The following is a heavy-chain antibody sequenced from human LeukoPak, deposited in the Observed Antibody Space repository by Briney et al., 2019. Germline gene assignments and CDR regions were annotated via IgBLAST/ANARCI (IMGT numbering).Heavy chain of an antibody. CDR3: ARILRYYDSSGYGYYFDY. Sequence: SETLSLTCAVYGGSFSGYYWSWIRQPPGKGLERIGEINHSGSTNYNPSLKSRVTISVDTSKNQFSLKLSSVTAADTAVYYCARILRYYDSSGYGYYFDYWGQGTLVTVSS. D-gene: IGHD3-22*01. CDR1: GGSFSGYY. J-gene: IGHJ4*02. V-gene: IGHV4-34*01. CDR2: INHSGST.